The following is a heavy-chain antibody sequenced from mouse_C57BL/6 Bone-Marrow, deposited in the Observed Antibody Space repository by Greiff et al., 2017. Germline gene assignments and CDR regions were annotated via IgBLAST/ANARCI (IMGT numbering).Heavy chain of an antibody. V-gene: IGHV2-2*01. CDR1: GFSLTSYG. J-gene: IGHJ3*01. Sequence: VMLVESGPGLVQPSQSLSITCTVSGFSLTSYGVHWVRQSPGKGLEWLGVIWSGGSTDYNAAFISRLSISKDNSKSQVFFKMNSLQADDTAIYYCARRDDGSLWFAYWGQGTLVTVSA. CDR2: IWSGGST. D-gene: IGHD2-3*01. CDR3: ARRDDGSLWFAY.